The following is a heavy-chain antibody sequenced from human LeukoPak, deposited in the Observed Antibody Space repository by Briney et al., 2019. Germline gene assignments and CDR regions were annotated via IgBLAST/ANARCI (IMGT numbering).Heavy chain of an antibody. J-gene: IGHJ5*02. CDR3: AKENWYLYNNNWYKTWFDP. CDR2: IDGGGGST. Sequence: GGSLRLSCAASGFTFSNFVMSWVRQAPGKGLEWVSYIDGGGGSTNYADSVKGRFTISRDNSKNTLYLQMNSLRAEDTAIYYCAKENWYLYNNNWYKTWFDPWGQGTLVTVSS. V-gene: IGHV3-23*01. CDR1: GFTFSNFV. D-gene: IGHD6-13*01.